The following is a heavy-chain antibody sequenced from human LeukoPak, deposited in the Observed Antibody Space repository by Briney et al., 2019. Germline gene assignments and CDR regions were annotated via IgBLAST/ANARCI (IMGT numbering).Heavy chain of an antibody. CDR1: GFTFSSYS. CDR2: ISSGSDYI. J-gene: IGHJ4*02. Sequence: GGPLRLSSAASGFTFSSYSMNWVRQAPGKGLEWVSFISSGSDYIYYADSVKGRFTISRDNAKNSLYLQMNSPRAEDTAVYYCARDFSRVPDYWGQGTLVTVSS. CDR3: ARDFSRVPDY. D-gene: IGHD2-2*01. V-gene: IGHV3-21*01.